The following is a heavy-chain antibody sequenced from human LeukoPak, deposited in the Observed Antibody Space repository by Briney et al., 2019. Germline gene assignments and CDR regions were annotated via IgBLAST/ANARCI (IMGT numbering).Heavy chain of an antibody. CDR3: AKEYRFLEWLLYGY. J-gene: IGHJ4*02. D-gene: IGHD3-3*01. Sequence: GGSLRLSCAASGFTFSSYAMSWVSQAPGKGLEWVSAISGSGGSTYYADSVKGRFTISRDNSKNTLYPQMNSLRAEDTAVYYCAKEYRFLEWLLYGYWGQGTLVTVSS. V-gene: IGHV3-23*01. CDR2: ISGSGGST. CDR1: GFTFSSYA.